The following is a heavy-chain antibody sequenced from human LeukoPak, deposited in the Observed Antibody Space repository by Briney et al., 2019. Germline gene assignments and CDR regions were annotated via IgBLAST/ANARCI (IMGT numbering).Heavy chain of an antibody. D-gene: IGHD3/OR15-3a*01. CDR1: GYTFTGVH. CDR3: AKEGTGIDY. CDR2: INPNSGGT. V-gene: IGHV1-2*02. Sequence: GASVKVSCKASGYTFTGVHIHWVRQAPGQGLEWMGLINPNSGGTNYAQNFQGRVTMTRDTSISTAYMELIRLTSDDTAVYYCAKEGTGIDYWGQGTLVTVSS. J-gene: IGHJ4*02.